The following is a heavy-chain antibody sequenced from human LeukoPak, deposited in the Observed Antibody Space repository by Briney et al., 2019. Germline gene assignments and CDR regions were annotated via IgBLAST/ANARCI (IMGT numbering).Heavy chain of an antibody. Sequence: SETLSLTCTVSGGSISSYYWSRIRQPPGKGLEWIGYIYYSGSTNYNPSLKSRVTISVDTSKNQFSLKLSSVTAADTAVYYCARGGYFDWFGYAFDIWGQGTMVTVSS. V-gene: IGHV4-59*01. CDR1: GGSISSYY. CDR2: IYYSGST. D-gene: IGHD3-9*01. J-gene: IGHJ3*02. CDR3: ARGGYFDWFGYAFDI.